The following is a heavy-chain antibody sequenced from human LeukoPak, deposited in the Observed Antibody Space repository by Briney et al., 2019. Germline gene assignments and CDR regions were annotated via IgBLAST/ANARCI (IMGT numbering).Heavy chain of an antibody. J-gene: IGHJ1*01. D-gene: IGHD3/OR15-3a*01. Sequence: PGGSLRLSCAASGFTFSSYAMNWVRQAPGKGLEWVSVISGSGGSTYYADSVRGRFTISRDNSKNTLYLQMNSLRAEDTAVYYCAKSAGWTLAEYFQHWGQGTLVTVSS. CDR1: GFTFSSYA. V-gene: IGHV3-23*01. CDR3: AKSAGWTLAEYFQH. CDR2: ISGSGGST.